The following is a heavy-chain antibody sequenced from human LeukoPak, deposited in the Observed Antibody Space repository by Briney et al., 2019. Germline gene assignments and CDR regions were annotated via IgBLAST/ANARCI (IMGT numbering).Heavy chain of an antibody. V-gene: IGHV1-69*05. J-gene: IGHJ4*02. D-gene: IGHD6-13*01. Sequence: GSSVKVSCKASGGTFSSYAISWVRQAPGQGLEWMGGIIPIFGTANYAQKFQGRVTITTDESTSTAYMELSSLRSEDTAVYYCARDAGLTGYSSIRDFDYWGQGTLVTVSS. CDR3: ARDAGLTGYSSIRDFDY. CDR1: GGTFSSYA. CDR2: IIPIFGTA.